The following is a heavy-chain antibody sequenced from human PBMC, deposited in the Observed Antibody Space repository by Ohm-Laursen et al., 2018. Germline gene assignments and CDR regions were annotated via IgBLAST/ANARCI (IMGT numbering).Heavy chain of an antibody. CDR1: GGSISSYY. J-gene: IGHJ4*02. V-gene: IGHV4-59*01. Sequence: TLSLTCTVSGGSISSYYWSWIRQPPGKGLEWIGYIYYSGSTNYNPSLKSRVTISVDTSKNQFSLKLSSVTAADTAVYYCAREGDGYNSYWGQGTLVTVSS. CDR3: AREGDGYNSY. D-gene: IGHD5-24*01. CDR2: IYYSGST.